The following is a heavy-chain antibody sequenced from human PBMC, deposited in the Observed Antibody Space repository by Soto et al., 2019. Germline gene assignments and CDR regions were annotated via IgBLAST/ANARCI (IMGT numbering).Heavy chain of an antibody. CDR1: GFSFSDGAVG. CDR2: YYWDEDE. D-gene: IGHD2-21*01. CDR3: ACGRRRESCWGGDCYYFDV. Sequence: QITLKESGPTLVKPTQTLKLTCTFSGFSFSDGAVGVGWFRQSPGKAPEWLAIYYWDEDEWHSPSLRTRLSISFEAARSQVVLSMVYMDPQDTATYFCACGRRRESCWGGDCYYFDVWGQGLQVAAS. V-gene: IGHV2-5*02. J-gene: IGHJ4*02.